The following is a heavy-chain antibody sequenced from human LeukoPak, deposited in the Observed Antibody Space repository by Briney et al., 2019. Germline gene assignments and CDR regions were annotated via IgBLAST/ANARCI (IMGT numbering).Heavy chain of an antibody. CDR2: IYHSGST. D-gene: IGHD2-15*01. V-gene: IGHV4-4*02. CDR3: ARFPGSAEYRHYYYMDA. Sequence: PSGTLSLTCAVSGGSISSSNWWSWVRQPPGKGLEWIGEIYHSGSTNYNPSLKSRVTISVDKSKNQFSLKLSSVTAADTAVYYCARFPGSAEYRHYYYMDAWGKGTTVTVSS. CDR1: GGSISSSNW. J-gene: IGHJ6*03.